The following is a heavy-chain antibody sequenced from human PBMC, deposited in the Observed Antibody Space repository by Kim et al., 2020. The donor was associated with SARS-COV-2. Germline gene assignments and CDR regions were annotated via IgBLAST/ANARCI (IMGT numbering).Heavy chain of an antibody. CDR1: GFTFSAYD. Sequence: GGSLRLSCATSGFTFSAYDMNWVRQAPGKGLEWLSFITKSSTTIYYADSVEGRFTISRDNAKNSLFLQMNSLRDDDTALYYCVRDRMGGSLWGQGTMVTVSS. J-gene: IGHJ3*01. V-gene: IGHV3-48*02. D-gene: IGHD3-16*01. CDR3: VRDRMGGSL. CDR2: ITKSSTTI.